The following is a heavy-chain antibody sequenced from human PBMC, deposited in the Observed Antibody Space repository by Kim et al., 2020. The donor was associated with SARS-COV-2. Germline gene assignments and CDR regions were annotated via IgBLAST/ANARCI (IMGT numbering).Heavy chain of an antibody. D-gene: IGHD2-15*01. J-gene: IGHJ5*02. CDR2: INPSGGRT. Sequence: ASVKVSCKASGYTFTSYYMHWVRQAPGQGLEWMGIINPSGGRTRYAQKFQGRVTMTRDTSTSTVYMELSSLRSEYTAVYYCARARVVAATRAWFDPWGRGTLVTVSS. CDR1: GYTFTSYY. CDR3: ARARVVAATRAWFDP. V-gene: IGHV1-46*01.